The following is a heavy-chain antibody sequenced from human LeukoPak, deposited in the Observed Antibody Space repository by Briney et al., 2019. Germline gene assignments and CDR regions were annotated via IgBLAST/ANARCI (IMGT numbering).Heavy chain of an antibody. CDR1: GYTFTGLH. J-gene: IGHJ4*02. CDR3: TTSPGDPFDY. V-gene: IGHV1-2*02. D-gene: IGHD3-16*01. CDR2: INPNSGDT. Sequence: ASVKVPCKASGYTFTGLHIHWVGQAPGQGLAYMGWINPNSGDTNYAQKFQGRVTMTRDTSISTAYMELSSLRFDDTAVYYCTTSPGDPFDYWGQGTLVTVSS.